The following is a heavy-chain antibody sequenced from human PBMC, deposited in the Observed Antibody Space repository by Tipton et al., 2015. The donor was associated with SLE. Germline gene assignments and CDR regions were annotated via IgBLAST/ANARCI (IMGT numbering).Heavy chain of an antibody. Sequence: TLSLTCTVSGASINSGNYYWTWIRQPAGKGLELIGRVDTSGSVKFNPTLKSRVTMSLDTSKNQVSLKLTSVTAADTAVYYCARYRGDLQVFDYWDQGTLNTVSS. CDR2: VDTSGSV. CDR3: ARYRGDLQVFDY. CDR1: GASINSGNYY. J-gene: IGHJ4*02. D-gene: IGHD3-16*01. V-gene: IGHV4-61*02.